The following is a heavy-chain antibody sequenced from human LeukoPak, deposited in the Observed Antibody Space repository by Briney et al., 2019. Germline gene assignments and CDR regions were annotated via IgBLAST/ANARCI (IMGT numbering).Heavy chain of an antibody. CDR1: GFAFRNYS. V-gene: IGHV3-48*02. D-gene: IGHD4-17*01. Sequence: GGSLRLSCAASGFAFRNYSMNWVRQAPGKGLEWVSYISYSSGTIYYADSVRGRFTISRDNAKNSLYLQMNSLRDEDTAVYYCARGDYGDSYYYFDYWGQGTLVTVSS. J-gene: IGHJ4*02. CDR2: ISYSSGTI. CDR3: ARGDYGDSYYYFDY.